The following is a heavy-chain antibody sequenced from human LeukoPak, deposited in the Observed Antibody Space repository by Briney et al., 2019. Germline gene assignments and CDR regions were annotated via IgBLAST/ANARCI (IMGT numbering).Heavy chain of an antibody. CDR1: GGSISTYY. Sequence: SETLSLTCTVSGGSISTYYWSWIRQPPGKGLDWIGSFYYTGSTNYNPSLRSRVTISLDTSKNQISLRLSSVIAADTAVYYCARGGNALDYWGQGTLVTVSS. CDR2: FYYTGST. V-gene: IGHV4-59*01. D-gene: IGHD4-23*01. J-gene: IGHJ4*02. CDR3: ARGGNALDY.